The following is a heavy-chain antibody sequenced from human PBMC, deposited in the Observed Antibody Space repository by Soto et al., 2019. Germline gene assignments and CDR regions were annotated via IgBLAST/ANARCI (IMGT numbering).Heavy chain of an antibody. D-gene: IGHD2-2*01. V-gene: IGHV3-7*03. J-gene: IGHJ5*02. CDR1: GFTFSSYW. CDR2: IKQDGSEK. CDR3: VKDGGYCSSATCYSPRNHYFDA. Sequence: TGGSLRLSCAASGFTFSSYWMSWVRQAPGKGLEWVANIKQDGSEKYYVDSVKGRFTISRDNARNSVFLQMNSLRAGDTAVYYCVKDGGYCSSATCYSPRNHYFDAWGQGTLVTVSS.